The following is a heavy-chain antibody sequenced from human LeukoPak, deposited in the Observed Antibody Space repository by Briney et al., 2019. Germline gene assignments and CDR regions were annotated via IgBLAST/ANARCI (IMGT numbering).Heavy chain of an antibody. CDR1: GFTFNRYA. D-gene: IGHD3-10*01. CDR3: AREGFDPNWFDP. Sequence: GGSLRLSCAASGFTFNRYAMHWVRQAPGKGLEWVSSISSSSSYIYYADSVKGRFTISRDNAKNSLYLQMNSLRAEDTAVYYCAREGFDPNWFDPWGQGTLVTVSS. V-gene: IGHV3-21*01. CDR2: ISSSSSYI. J-gene: IGHJ5*02.